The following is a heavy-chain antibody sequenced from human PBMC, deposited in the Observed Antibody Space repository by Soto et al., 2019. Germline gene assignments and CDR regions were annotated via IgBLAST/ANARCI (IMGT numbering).Heavy chain of an antibody. CDR2: IYYSGST. J-gene: IGHJ6*03. CDR1: GGSISSSSYY. V-gene: IGHV4-39*01. CDR3: ASLQMDYYYYMDV. Sequence: SETLSLTCTVSGGSISSSSYYWGWIRQPPGKGLEWIGSIYYSGSTYYNPSLKSRVTISVDTSKNQFSLKLSSVTAADTAVYYCASLQMDYYYYMDVWGKGTTVTVSS.